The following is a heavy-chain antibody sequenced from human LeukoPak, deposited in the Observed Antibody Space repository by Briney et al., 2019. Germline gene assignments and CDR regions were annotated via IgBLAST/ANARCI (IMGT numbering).Heavy chain of an antibody. CDR2: IYGSGERT. Sequence: GGSLRLSCAASGFTFSTYSMTWVRQAPGKGLEWVSSIYGSGERTFYADSVRGRFTVSRDNSKNTLYLEMNSLRAEDTAVYFCAKDVAPDSGWDLDHWGQGTLVTVSS. D-gene: IGHD6-19*01. V-gene: IGHV3-23*01. CDR3: AKDVAPDSGWDLDH. J-gene: IGHJ4*02. CDR1: GFTFSTYS.